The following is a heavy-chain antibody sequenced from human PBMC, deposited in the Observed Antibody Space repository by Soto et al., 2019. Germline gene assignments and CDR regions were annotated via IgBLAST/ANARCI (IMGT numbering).Heavy chain of an antibody. V-gene: IGHV4-39*01. CDR3: ARQGSGYDYVINY. CDR2: IYYSGST. Sequence: SETLSLTCTVSGGSVSSSSYYWGWIRQPPGKGLEWIGSIYYSGSTYYNPSLKSRVTISVDTSKNQFSLKLSSVTAADTAVYYCARQGSGYDYVINYWGQGTLVTVSS. D-gene: IGHD5-12*01. J-gene: IGHJ4*02. CDR1: GGSVSSSSYY.